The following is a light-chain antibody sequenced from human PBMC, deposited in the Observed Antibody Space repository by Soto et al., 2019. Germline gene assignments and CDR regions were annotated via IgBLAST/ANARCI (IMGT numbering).Light chain of an antibody. Sequence: AIQITQSPSSLPASVGADVTITCRARPGLRNDLVWYQQKPGKAPKLLIYAASSLQSGVPSRFSGSGSCTDFTLTISSLQPEDFATYYCLQDYNYPLTFGQGTKVDIK. J-gene: IGKJ1*01. CDR3: LQDYNYPLT. V-gene: IGKV1-6*01. CDR2: AAS. CDR1: PGLRND.